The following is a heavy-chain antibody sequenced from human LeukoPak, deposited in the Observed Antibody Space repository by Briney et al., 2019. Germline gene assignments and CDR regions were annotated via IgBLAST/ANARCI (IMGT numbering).Heavy chain of an antibody. CDR3: ARAYGMDV. CDR1: GFTFSGYW. Sequence: PGGSLRLSCAASGFTFSGYWMSWVRQAPGKGLEWVANIKQDGGMKFYVDSVKGRFTISRDNAKDSLYLQMNSLRAEDTAVYYCARAYGMDVWGQGTTVTVSS. V-gene: IGHV3-7*04. CDR2: IKQDGGMK. J-gene: IGHJ6*02. D-gene: IGHD3-16*01.